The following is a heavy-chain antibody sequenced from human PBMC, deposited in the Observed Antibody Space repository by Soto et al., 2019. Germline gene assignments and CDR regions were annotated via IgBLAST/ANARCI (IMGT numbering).Heavy chain of an antibody. V-gene: IGHV4-61*08. CDR2: MYSTGNT. D-gene: IGHD2-21*01. CDR1: GGSVSSAVYY. J-gene: IGHJ4*02. Sequence: QVQLQESGPGLVKPSETLSLTCSVSGGSVSSAVYYWDWIRQPSGKGLEWIGYMYSTGNTNYNQSPKSLPTLPLDTSKNLFYLKQTSVTAEDTTLYFGAGQTSGDASKRRLWGQGTLVTVSS. CDR3: AGQTSGDASKRRL.